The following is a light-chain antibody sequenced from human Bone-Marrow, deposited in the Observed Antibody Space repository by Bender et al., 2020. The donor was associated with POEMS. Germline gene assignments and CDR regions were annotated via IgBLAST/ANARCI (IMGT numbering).Light chain of an antibody. CDR2: DVN. CDR3: CSYVGSSTFYV. J-gene: IGLJ1*01. CDR1: SSHVGNYNL. V-gene: IGLV2-23*02. Sequence: QSALTQPASVSGSPGQSITISCTGTSSHVGNYNLVSWYQQHPGKAPKLMIYDVNARPSGVSNRFSGSKSGNTASLTISGLQAEDEADYYCCSYVGSSTFYVFGTGTKVTVL.